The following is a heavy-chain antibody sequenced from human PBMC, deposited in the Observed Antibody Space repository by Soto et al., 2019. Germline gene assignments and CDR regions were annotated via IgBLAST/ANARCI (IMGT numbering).Heavy chain of an antibody. CDR2: IKSKTDGGTT. Sequence: EVQLVESGGVLVKPGGSLRLSCAASGFTFSNAWMSWVRQAPGKGLEWVGRIKSKTDGGTTDYAAPLKGRFTNSRDDSTNTLYLQMNSLNAEDTAVYYCTLSSGSSGYWGQGTLVTVSS. D-gene: IGHD6-13*01. CDR3: TLSSGSSGY. V-gene: IGHV3-15*01. J-gene: IGHJ4*02. CDR1: GFTFSNAW.